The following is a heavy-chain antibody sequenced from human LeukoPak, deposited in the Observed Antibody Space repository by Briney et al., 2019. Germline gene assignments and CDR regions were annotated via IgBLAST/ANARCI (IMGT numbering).Heavy chain of an antibody. V-gene: IGHV1-46*01. CDR2: VKSTGDTT. J-gene: IGHJ4*02. CDR3: VREDAHTYYFDF. Sequence: ASVQVSCKTSGYTFTSYHMHWVRQAPGQGLEWVAIVKSTGDTTVYAQKFQGRVTVTRDTSTSTVYMDLSSLSSEDTAVYYCVREDAHTYYFDFWGPGTLVTVSS. CDR1: GYTFTSYH. D-gene: IGHD2-2*01.